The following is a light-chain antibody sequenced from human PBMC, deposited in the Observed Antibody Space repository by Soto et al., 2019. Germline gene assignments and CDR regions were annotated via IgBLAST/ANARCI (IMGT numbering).Light chain of an antibody. CDR2: DVS. Sequence: QSVLTQPRSVSGSPGQSVTISCTGTSCDVGGYNYVSWYQQHPGKAPKVMIYDVSERPSGVPDRFSGSKSGNTASLTISGLQAEDEAEYYCCSYAGSPRYVLGTGTKLTVL. J-gene: IGLJ1*01. V-gene: IGLV2-11*01. CDR3: CSYAGSPRYV. CDR1: SCDVGGYNY.